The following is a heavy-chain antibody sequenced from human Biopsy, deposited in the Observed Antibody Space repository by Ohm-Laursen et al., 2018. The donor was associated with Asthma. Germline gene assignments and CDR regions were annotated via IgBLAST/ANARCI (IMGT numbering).Heavy chain of an antibody. CDR1: GFTFSSYS. CDR2: ISSSSSTI. Sequence: LSLTCAASGFTFSSYSMNWVRQAPGKGLEWVSYISSSSSTIYYADSVKGRFTISRDNAKNSLYLQMNSLRDEDTAVYYCARMITIFGVVSRGMDVWGQGTTVTVSS. D-gene: IGHD3-3*01. CDR3: ARMITIFGVVSRGMDV. V-gene: IGHV3-48*02. J-gene: IGHJ6*02.